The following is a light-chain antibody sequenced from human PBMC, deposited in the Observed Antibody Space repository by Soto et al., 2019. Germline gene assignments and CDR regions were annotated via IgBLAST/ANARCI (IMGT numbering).Light chain of an antibody. CDR2: DAS. CDR3: LQHNSYTLT. J-gene: IGKJ1*01. CDR1: QSIIRY. V-gene: IGKV1-17*01. Sequence: PSHYSLSAPGSHGLPNPLRASQSIIRYFAWYQQKPGKAPKRLIYDASSLQSGVPSRFSGSGSGTEFTLTISSLQPEDFATYYCLQHNSYTLTFGQGTKVDIK.